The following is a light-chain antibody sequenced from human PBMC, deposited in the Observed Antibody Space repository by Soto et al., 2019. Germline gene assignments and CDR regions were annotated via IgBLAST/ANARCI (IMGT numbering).Light chain of an antibody. Sequence: DIGMTQSPDSLAVSLGERATTNCKSSQRVLYTSNNKSRLGGYQQKQEQPPKLLIYWASTRESGVPDRFSGSGSGTDFTLTISSLQAEDVAVYYCQQYYSAPWAFGQGTTVEIK. J-gene: IGKJ1*01. CDR3: QQYYSAPWA. CDR1: QRVLYTSNNKSR. V-gene: IGKV4-1*01. CDR2: WAS.